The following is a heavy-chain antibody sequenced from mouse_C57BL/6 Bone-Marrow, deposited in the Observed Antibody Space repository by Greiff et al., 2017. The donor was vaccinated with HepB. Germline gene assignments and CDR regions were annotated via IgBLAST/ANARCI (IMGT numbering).Heavy chain of an antibody. J-gene: IGHJ2*01. V-gene: IGHV14-1*01. CDR2: IDPEDGDT. CDR3: TKLEDYFDY. D-gene: IGHD3-3*01. Sequence: PEQGLEWIGRIDPEDGDTEYAPKFQGKATMTADTSSNTAYLQLSSLTSEDTAVYYCTKLEDYFDYWGQGTTLTVSS.